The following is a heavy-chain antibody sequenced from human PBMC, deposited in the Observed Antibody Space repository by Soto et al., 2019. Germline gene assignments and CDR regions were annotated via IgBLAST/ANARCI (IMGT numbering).Heavy chain of an antibody. Sequence: QVQLVQSGAEVKKPGASVKLSCKASGYTFINYYLHWVRQAPGQGLEWMGIFNPTSGSTNYAQKFQGRVTLTMDTSTRTVYMELSSLRFDDTAVYHCARDLAAGDYWGQGTLVTVSS. CDR3: ARDLAAGDY. D-gene: IGHD6-13*01. J-gene: IGHJ4*02. V-gene: IGHV1-46*01. CDR2: FNPTSGST. CDR1: GYTFINYY.